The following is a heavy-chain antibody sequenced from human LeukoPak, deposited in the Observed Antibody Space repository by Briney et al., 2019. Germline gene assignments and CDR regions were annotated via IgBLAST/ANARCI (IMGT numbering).Heavy chain of an antibody. J-gene: IGHJ5*02. CDR2: MNPNSGNT. V-gene: IGHV1-8*01. CDR3: ARGSTPSGYGVFVETPNWFDP. Sequence: ASVKVSCKASGYTFTSYDINWVRQATGQGLEWMGWMNPNSGNTGYAQKFQGRVTMTRNTSISTAYMELSSLRSEDTAVYYCARGSTPSGYGVFVETPNWFDPWGQGTLVTVSS. CDR1: GYTFTSYD. D-gene: IGHD4-17*01.